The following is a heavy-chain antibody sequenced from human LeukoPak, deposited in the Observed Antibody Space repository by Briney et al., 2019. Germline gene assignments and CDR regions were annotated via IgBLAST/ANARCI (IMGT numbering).Heavy chain of an antibody. V-gene: IGHV1-46*01. CDR1: GYTFTGYY. CDR2: INPSGGAT. D-gene: IGHD6-19*01. J-gene: IGHJ6*04. CDR3: ARDFRALSSVWSGYMDV. Sequence: ASVNVSCTPSGYTFTGYYMHSVRQAPGQGVEWMGIINPSGGATSYAQKFQGRVTMTRDMSTSTVYMELSSLRSEDTAVYYCARDFRALSSVWSGYMDVWGIGTTVTVSS.